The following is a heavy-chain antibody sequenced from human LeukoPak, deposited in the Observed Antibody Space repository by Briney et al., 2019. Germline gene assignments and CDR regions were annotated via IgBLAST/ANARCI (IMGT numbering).Heavy chain of an antibody. V-gene: IGHV3-48*03. CDR2: ISADGATI. J-gene: IGHJ4*02. Sequence: PGGSLRLSCAASGFDFNIYEMNWVRQAPGKGLEWVSYISADGATIYYADSVKGRFTISRDNLKSSLFLQMRSLRAEDTAVYYCAGSRYPEPQDLNYWGQGTLVIVS. CDR3: AGSRYPEPQDLNY. D-gene: IGHD3-10*01. CDR1: GFDFNIYE.